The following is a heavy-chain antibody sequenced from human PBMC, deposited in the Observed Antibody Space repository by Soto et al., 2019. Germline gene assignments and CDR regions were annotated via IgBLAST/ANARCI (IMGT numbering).Heavy chain of an antibody. CDR3: ARSSGGSGFPYYYYGMDV. Sequence: GGSLRLSCAASGFTFSSYSMNWVRQAPGKGLEWVSSISSSSSYIYYADSVKGRFTISRDNAKNSLYLQMNSPRAEDTAVYYCARSSGGSGFPYYYYGMDVWGQGTTVTVSS. J-gene: IGHJ6*02. V-gene: IGHV3-21*01. CDR1: GFTFSSYS. CDR2: ISSSSSYI. D-gene: IGHD1-26*01.